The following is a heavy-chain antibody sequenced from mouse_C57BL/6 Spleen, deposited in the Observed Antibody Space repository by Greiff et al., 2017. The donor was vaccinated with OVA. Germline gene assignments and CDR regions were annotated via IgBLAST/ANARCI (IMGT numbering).Heavy chain of an antibody. D-gene: IGHD1-2*01. Sequence: QVQLQQPGAELVKPGASVKMSCKASGYTFTSYWITWVKQRPGQGLEWIGNIYPGSGSTNYNEKFKSKATLTVDTSSSTAYMQLRSLTSEDSAVYYCARDHYYLDAMDYGGQGTSVTVSS. CDR1: GYTFTSYW. J-gene: IGHJ4*01. CDR3: ARDHYYLDAMDY. CDR2: IYPGSGST. V-gene: IGHV1-55*01.